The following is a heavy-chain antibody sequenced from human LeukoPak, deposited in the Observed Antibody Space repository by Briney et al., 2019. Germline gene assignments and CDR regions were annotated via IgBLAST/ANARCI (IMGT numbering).Heavy chain of an antibody. CDR3: ARVGSYSFDY. J-gene: IGHJ4*02. CDR2: ISYDGSNK. Sequence: GGSLRLSCAASGFTFSSYAMHWVRQAPGKGLEWVAVISYDGSNKYYADSVRGRFTISRDNSKNTLYLQMNSLRAEDTAVYYCARVGSYSFDYWGQGTLVTVSS. CDR1: GFTFSSYA. V-gene: IGHV3-30-3*01. D-gene: IGHD1-26*01.